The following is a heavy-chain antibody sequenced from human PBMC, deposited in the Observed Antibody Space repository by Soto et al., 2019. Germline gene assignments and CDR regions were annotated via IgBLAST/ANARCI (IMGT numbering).Heavy chain of an antibody. CDR2: INPSGGST. Sequence: QVQLVQSGAEVKKPGASVKVSCKASGYTFTSYYMHWVRQAPGQGLEWMGIINPSGGSTSYAQKFQGRVTMTRDTSTSTVYMELRSLRSEDTAVYYCARSYLMITFGGVISWFDPWGQGTLVTVSS. CDR3: ARSYLMITFGGVISWFDP. V-gene: IGHV1-46*01. CDR1: GYTFTSYY. J-gene: IGHJ5*02. D-gene: IGHD3-16*01.